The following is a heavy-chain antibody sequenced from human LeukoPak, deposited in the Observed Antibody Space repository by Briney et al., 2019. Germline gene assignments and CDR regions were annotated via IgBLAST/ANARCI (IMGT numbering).Heavy chain of an antibody. D-gene: IGHD1-14*01. CDR1: GFTFSSYA. CDR2: ISGSGDGT. V-gene: IGHV3-23*01. J-gene: IGHJ3*02. CDR3: ANLEPVPGGGAFDI. Sequence: GGSLRLSCAASGFTFSSYAMSWVRQAPGKGLNWVSSISGSGDGTYYADSVKGRFTISRDNSKNTLYMQMNSLRAEDTAVYYCANLEPVPGGGAFDIWGLGTMVTVSS.